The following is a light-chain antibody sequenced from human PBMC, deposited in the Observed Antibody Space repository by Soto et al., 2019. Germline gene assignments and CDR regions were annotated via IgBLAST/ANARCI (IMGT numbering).Light chain of an antibody. CDR1: SSDVGGYNY. J-gene: IGLJ2*01. CDR2: DVS. Sequence: QAVVTQPASVSGSPGQSITISCTGTSSDVGGYNYVSWYQQHPGKAPKLMIYDVSNRPSGVSNRSSGSKSGNTASLTISGLQAEDEADYYCSSYTSSSTYVVFGGGTKLTVL. V-gene: IGLV2-14*01. CDR3: SSYTSSSTYVV.